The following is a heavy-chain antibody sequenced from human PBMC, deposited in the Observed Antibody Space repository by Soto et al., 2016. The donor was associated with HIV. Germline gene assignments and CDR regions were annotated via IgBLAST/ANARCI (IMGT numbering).Heavy chain of an antibody. J-gene: IGHJ3*02. CDR1: GYSISSSFY. D-gene: IGHD3-10*01. V-gene: IGHV4-38-2*02. CDR2: IFPSGST. CDR3: AKDPISYYYGSGNYPGXAFDI. Sequence: QVQLQESGPGLVKPSETLSLTCAVSGYSISSSFYWGWIRQSPGKGLEWIGSIFPSGSTYYNPSLKSRVSISVDPSKNQFSLKLNSVTAADTAVYYCAKDPISYYYGSGNYPGXAFDIWGQGQWSSSLQ.